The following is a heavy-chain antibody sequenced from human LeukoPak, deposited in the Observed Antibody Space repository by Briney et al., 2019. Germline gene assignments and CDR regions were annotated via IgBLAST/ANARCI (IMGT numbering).Heavy chain of an antibody. D-gene: IGHD4-23*01. CDR1: GYSFTSYG. J-gene: IGHJ6*03. CDR3: ARDLPRRESNSFYFYAYYMDV. V-gene: IGHV1-18*01. CDR2: ISADNGDT. Sequence: ASVMVSCKASGYSFTSYGISWVRQAPGQGLEWVGWISADNGDTTNAQKVQGRVTMTTDTSTSTASMELRSLRFDDPAVYYCARDLPRRESNSFYFYAYYMDVWGKGTTVIVSS.